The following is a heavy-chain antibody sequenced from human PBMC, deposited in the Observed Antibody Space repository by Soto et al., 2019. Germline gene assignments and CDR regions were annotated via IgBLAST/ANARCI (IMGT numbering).Heavy chain of an antibody. CDR3: AKMVGATLVDY. J-gene: IGHJ4*02. Sequence: QVQLQESGPGLVKPSGTLSLTCTVSGASISSTSSNDWWSWVRQPPGKGLEWIGEIYHSGSTNYTPSLKCVVTMSVAKSNNQFSLSLSSVTAADTAVYYCAKMVGATLVDYWGQGSLVTVSS. D-gene: IGHD1-26*01. CDR1: GASISSTSSNDW. CDR2: IYHSGST. V-gene: IGHV4-4*02.